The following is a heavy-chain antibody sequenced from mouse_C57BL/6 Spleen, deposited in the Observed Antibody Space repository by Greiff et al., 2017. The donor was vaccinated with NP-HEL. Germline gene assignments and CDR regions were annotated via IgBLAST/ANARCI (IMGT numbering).Heavy chain of an antibody. Sequence: VQLQQPGAELVRPGTSVKLSCKASGYTFTSYWMHWVKQRPGQGLEWIGVIDPSDSYTNYNQKFKGKATLTVDTSSSTAYMQLSSLTSEDSAVYYCARGYSNYGYWGQGTTLTVSS. V-gene: IGHV1-59*01. J-gene: IGHJ2*01. CDR3: ARGYSNYGY. CDR2: IDPSDSYT. D-gene: IGHD2-5*01. CDR1: GYTFTSYW.